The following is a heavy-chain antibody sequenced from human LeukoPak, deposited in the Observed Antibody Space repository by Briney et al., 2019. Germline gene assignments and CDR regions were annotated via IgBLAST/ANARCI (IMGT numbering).Heavy chain of an antibody. CDR1: GFIFSNYA. CDR2: ISGSGGRT. J-gene: IGHJ4*02. D-gene: IGHD6-19*01. V-gene: IGHV3-23*01. CDR3: AKDHLPGIVVADRDY. Sequence: GGSLRLSCAASGFIFSNYAMTWVRQAPGKGLEWVSTISGSGGRTYYADSVKGHFTISRDNFKNTLHLQMNSLRAEDTAVYYCAKDHLPGIVVADRDYWGLGTLVTVSS.